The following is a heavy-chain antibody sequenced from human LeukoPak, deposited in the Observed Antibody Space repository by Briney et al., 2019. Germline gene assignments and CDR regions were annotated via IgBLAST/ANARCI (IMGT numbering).Heavy chain of an antibody. J-gene: IGHJ4*02. Sequence: SETLSLTCTVSGGSIGTYYWSWIRQPPGKGLEWVGYLYYSGSTSYNPSLKSRVTISVDTSKNQFSLKLSSVTAADTAVYYCARGHCSGGSCPFDYWGQGTLVTVSS. D-gene: IGHD2-15*01. V-gene: IGHV4-59*13. CDR2: LYYSGST. CDR3: ARGHCSGGSCPFDY. CDR1: GGSIGTYY.